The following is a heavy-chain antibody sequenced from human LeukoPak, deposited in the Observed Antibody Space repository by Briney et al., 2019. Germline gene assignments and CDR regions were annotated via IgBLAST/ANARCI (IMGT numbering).Heavy chain of an antibody. V-gene: IGHV4-59*01. Sequence: SETLSLTCTVSGGSISNKYWSWIRQPPGKGLEWIGYIYYSGSTNYNPSLKSRVTISVDTSKNQFSLKLSSVTAADTAVYYCARITMVRGVIIPDYYYDYMDVWGKGTTVTISS. D-gene: IGHD3-10*01. CDR1: GGSISNKY. J-gene: IGHJ6*03. CDR2: IYYSGST. CDR3: ARITMVRGVIIPDYYYDYMDV.